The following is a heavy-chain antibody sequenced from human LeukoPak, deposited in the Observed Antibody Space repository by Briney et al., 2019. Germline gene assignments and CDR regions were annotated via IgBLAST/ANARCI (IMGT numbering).Heavy chain of an antibody. CDR3: ARDLEGYHYGSGNYPQ. Sequence: ASVKVSCKASGYTFTGYYIHWLRQAPGQGLEWMGFINPNSGGANYAQKFQGRVTMTRDTSISTAYMELSSLTSDDTAVYYCARDLEGYHYGSGNYPQWGQGTLITVSS. CDR2: INPNSGGA. CDR1: GYTFTGYY. V-gene: IGHV1-2*02. D-gene: IGHD3-10*01. J-gene: IGHJ4*02.